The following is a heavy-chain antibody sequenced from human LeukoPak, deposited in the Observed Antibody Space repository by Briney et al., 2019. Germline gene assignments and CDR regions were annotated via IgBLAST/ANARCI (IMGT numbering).Heavy chain of an antibody. J-gene: IGHJ4*02. CDR2: IPYDGSNK. V-gene: IGHV3-30-3*01. D-gene: IGHD4-17*01. Sequence: GRSLRLSCAASGLTFSSYALHWVRQAPGKGLEWVAVIPYDGSNKYYADSVKGRFTISRDNSKNTLYLQMNSLRAEDTAVYYCAKAALDDYGDYNPDYWGQGTLVIVSS. CDR1: GLTFSSYA. CDR3: AKAALDDYGDYNPDY.